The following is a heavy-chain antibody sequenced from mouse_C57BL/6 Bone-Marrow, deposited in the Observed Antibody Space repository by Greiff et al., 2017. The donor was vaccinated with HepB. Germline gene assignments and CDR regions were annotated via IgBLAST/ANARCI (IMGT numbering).Heavy chain of an antibody. V-gene: IGHV1-15*01. D-gene: IGHD3-1*01. J-gene: IGHJ3*01. CDR1: GYTFTDYE. Sequence: QVQLVESGAELVRPGASVTLSCKASGYTFTDYEMHWVKQTPVHGLEWIGAIDPETGGTAYNQKFKGKAILTADKSSSTAYMELRSLTSEDSAVYYCTSSGRGWGQGTLVTVSA. CDR2: IDPETGGT. CDR3: TSSGRG.